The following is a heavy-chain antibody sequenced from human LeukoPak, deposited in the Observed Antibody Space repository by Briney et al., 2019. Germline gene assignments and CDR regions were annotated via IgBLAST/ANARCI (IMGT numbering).Heavy chain of an antibody. CDR1: GGTFSSYA. CDR3: ARYSGSYGTANDY. Sequence: ASVKVSCKASGGTFSSYATSWVRQAPGQGLEWMGGIIPIFGTANYAQKFQGRVTITADESTSTAYMELSSLRSEDTAVYYCARYSGSYGTANDYWGQGTLVTVSS. CDR2: IIPIFGTA. V-gene: IGHV1-69*13. J-gene: IGHJ4*02. D-gene: IGHD1-26*01.